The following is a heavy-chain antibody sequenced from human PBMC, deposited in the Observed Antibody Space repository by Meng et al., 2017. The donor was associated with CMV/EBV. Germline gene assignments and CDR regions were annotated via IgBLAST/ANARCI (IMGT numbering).Heavy chain of an antibody. J-gene: IGHJ4*02. CDR1: GGSFSGYY. CDR2: INHSGST. V-gene: IGHV4-34*01. CDR3: ARGGPNDSSGYYPYYFDY. Sequence: VPHVAWGACPLKPSATLSLACAVYGGSFSGYYWSWIRQPPGKGLEVIGEINHSGSTNYNPSLKSRVTISVDTSKNQFSLKLSSVTAADTAVYYCARGGPNDSSGYYPYYFDYWGQGTLVTVSS. D-gene: IGHD3-22*01.